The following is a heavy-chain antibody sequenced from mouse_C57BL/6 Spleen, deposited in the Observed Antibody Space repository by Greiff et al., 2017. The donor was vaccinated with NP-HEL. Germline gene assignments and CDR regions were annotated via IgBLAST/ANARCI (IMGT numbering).Heavy chain of an antibody. D-gene: IGHD2-4*01. CDR1: GYTFTDYN. CDR3: ARGSIYYYYDDGYYYAMDF. CDR2: INPNNGGT. Sequence: VQLKQSGPELVKPGASVKMSCKASGYTFTDYNMHWVKQSHGKSLEWIGYINPNNGGTSYNQKFKGKATLTVNKSSSTAYMELRSLTSAASADYYCARGSIYYYYDDGYYYAMDFGGQGTSVTVSS. V-gene: IGHV1-22*01. J-gene: IGHJ4*01.